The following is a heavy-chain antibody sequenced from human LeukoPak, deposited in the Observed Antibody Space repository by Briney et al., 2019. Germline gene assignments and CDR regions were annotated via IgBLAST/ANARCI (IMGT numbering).Heavy chain of an antibody. D-gene: IGHD2-15*01. CDR2: ISGSGGST. J-gene: IGHJ4*02. V-gene: IGHV3-23*01. CDR1: GFTFSSYA. CDR3: AKAGCSGGSCYLFDY. Sequence: PGGSLRLSCAASGFTFSSYAMSWVRQAPGKGLEWVSAISGSGGSTYYADSVKGRFTISRDNSKSTLYLQMNSLRAEDTAVYYCAKAGCSGGSCYLFDYWGQGTLVTVSS.